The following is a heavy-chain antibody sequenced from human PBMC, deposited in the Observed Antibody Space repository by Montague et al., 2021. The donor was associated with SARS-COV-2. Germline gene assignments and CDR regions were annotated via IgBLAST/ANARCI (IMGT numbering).Heavy chain of an antibody. Sequence: SETLSLTCTVSGGSISNYYWTWILQPAGKELEWIGRPYTRGGTTYNPSLKSRVTMSVDTSKNQFSLNVTSVTAADTAIYYCARESGYSSGWRYYYGMDVWGQGTTVTVS. J-gene: IGHJ6*02. D-gene: IGHD6-19*01. V-gene: IGHV4-4*07. CDR2: PYTRGGT. CDR3: ARESGYSSGWRYYYGMDV. CDR1: GGSISNYY.